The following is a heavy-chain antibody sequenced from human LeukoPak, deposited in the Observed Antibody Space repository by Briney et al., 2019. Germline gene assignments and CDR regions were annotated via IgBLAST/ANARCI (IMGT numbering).Heavy chain of an antibody. CDR2: IYYSGST. CDR1: GGSISSGDYY. Sequence: PSETLSLTCTVSGGSISSGDYYWSWIRQPPGKGLEWIGYIYYSGSTYYNPSLKSRVTISVDTSKNQFSLKLSSVTAADTAVYYCARVTDRFLATQFGYWGQGTLVTVSS. D-gene: IGHD3-3*01. V-gene: IGHV4-30-4*01. J-gene: IGHJ4*02. CDR3: ARVTDRFLATQFGY.